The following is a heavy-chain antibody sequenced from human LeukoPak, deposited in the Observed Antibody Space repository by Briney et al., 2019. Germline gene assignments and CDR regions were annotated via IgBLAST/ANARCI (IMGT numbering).Heavy chain of an antibody. CDR2: IGPHSSAT. D-gene: IGHD4-23*01. CDR1: GFTFTGYY. Sequence: GASVRVSCTSSGFTFTGYYIHWVRQAPGQGLEWMGYIGPHSSATSSPQEFQGRVTMTRDASMSTAYMELTRLTSDDTAVYYCAREGNGLLSKDFDYWGQGTLVTVSS. V-gene: IGHV1-2*02. CDR3: AREGNGLLSKDFDY. J-gene: IGHJ4*02.